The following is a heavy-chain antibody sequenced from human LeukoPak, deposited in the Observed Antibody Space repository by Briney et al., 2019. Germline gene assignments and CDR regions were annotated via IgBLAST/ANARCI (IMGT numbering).Heavy chain of an antibody. CDR2: INPNSGGT. D-gene: IGHD6-19*01. J-gene: IGHJ5*02. V-gene: IGHV1-2*04. Sequence: ASVKVSCKASGYTFTGYYMHWVRQAPGQGLEWMGWINPNSGGTNYAQKFQGWVTMTRDTFISTAYMELSRLRSDDTAVYYCARERVAVAGKGFDPWGQGTLVTVSS. CDR3: ARERVAVAGKGFDP. CDR1: GYTFTGYY.